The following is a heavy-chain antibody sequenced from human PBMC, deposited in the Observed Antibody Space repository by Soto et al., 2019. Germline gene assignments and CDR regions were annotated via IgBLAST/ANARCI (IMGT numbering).Heavy chain of an antibody. CDR2: IGTDDDT. CDR1: GFTFSTYD. Sequence: GWSLRLSCVGFGFTFSTYDMHLVRQNVGKGLEWVSSIGTDDDTYYLDSVRGRFTISREDAKNSLYLQMDSLRAGDTAVYYCARAYYDTSGYPLGGMDVWGQGTMVTASS. D-gene: IGHD3-22*01. V-gene: IGHV3-13*01. CDR3: ARAYYDTSGYPLGGMDV. J-gene: IGHJ6*02.